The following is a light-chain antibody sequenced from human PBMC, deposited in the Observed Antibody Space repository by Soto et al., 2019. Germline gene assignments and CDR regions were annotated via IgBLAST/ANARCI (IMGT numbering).Light chain of an antibody. CDR1: QSVSSSY. CDR3: KKYGRSPRT. V-gene: IGKV3-20*01. Sequence: EIVLTQSPGALSLSPGERATLSCGASQSVSSSYLAWYQQKPGQAPRLLIYGASTMSTVIPDRFSGSGSGTDFTLTISRLEPEDFAVYYCKKYGRSPRTFGTGTKVEIK. CDR2: GAS. J-gene: IGKJ1*01.